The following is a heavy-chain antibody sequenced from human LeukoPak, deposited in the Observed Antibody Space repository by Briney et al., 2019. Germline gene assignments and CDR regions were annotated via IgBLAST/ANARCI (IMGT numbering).Heavy chain of an antibody. V-gene: IGHV3-33*08. CDR3: AREGPRGNSQFDY. Sequence: GGSLRLSCAASGFTFSSYSMNWVRQAPGKGLEWVALIWYDGSNKYYADSVKGRLTISRDNSKNTLYLQMNSLRAEDTAVYYCAREGPRGNSQFDYWGQGTLVTVSS. J-gene: IGHJ4*02. CDR1: GFTFSSYS. CDR2: IWYDGSNK. D-gene: IGHD2/OR15-2a*01.